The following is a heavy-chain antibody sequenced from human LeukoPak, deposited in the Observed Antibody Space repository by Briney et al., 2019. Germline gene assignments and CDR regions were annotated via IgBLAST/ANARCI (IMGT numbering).Heavy chain of an antibody. V-gene: IGHV4-59*12. CDR3: ARMGLPGPDY. Sequence: SETLSLTCSVSGDSMRSYYWTWIRQPPGKGLEWIAYVHYSGTTNYNPSLKSRAIISMDASKNQFSLELTSATAADTAVYYCARMGLPGPDYWGQGTLVTVSS. CDR2: VHYSGTT. CDR1: GDSMRSYY. J-gene: IGHJ4*02.